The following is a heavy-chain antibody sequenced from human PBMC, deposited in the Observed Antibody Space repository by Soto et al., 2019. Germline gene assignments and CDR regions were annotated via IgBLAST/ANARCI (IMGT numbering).Heavy chain of an antibody. CDR2: IYYSGNT. CDR3: ARDRLMDTAGTARHYFGLDV. CDR1: GGSIRSGGYY. J-gene: IGHJ6*02. Sequence: TLSLTCTVAGGSIRSGGYYWSWVRQNPRRGLEWIGNIYYSGNTYYNPSLKSRLTISVDTSKNQFSLNLSSVTAADTAVYYCARDRLMDTAGTARHYFGLDVWGQGTTVTVFS. D-gene: IGHD5-18*01. V-gene: IGHV4-31*03.